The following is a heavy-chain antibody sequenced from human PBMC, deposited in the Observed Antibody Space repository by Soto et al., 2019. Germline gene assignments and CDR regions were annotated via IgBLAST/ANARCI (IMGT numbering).Heavy chain of an antibody. J-gene: IGHJ3*02. CDR2: ISANGAYT. D-gene: IGHD2-8*01. CDR3: AHPRGYGVFYAYDI. Sequence: EGQLLESGGGLVQPGGSLRVSCAASGFTFSTYAMNWVRQAPGKGLEWVSAISANGAYTYYADSVKGRFTISRDNSVNALFLQMNSARIEDTAVYYCAHPRGYGVFYAYDIWGQGTMVTVSS. V-gene: IGHV3-23*01. CDR1: GFTFSTYA.